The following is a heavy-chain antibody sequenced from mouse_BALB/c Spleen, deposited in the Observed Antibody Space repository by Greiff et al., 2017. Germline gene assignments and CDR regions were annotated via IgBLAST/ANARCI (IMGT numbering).Heavy chain of an antibody. J-gene: IGHJ4*01. Sequence: VQLQQSGAELVKPGASVKLSCTASGFNIKDTYMHWVKQRPEQGLEWIGRIDPANGNTKYDPKFQGKATITADTSSNTAYLQRSSLTSEDTAVYYWARDGSRYYYAMDYWGQGTAVTVSS. CDR2: IDPANGNT. CDR3: ARDGSRYYYAMDY. D-gene: IGHD1-1*01. CDR1: GFNIKDTY. V-gene: IGHV14-3*02.